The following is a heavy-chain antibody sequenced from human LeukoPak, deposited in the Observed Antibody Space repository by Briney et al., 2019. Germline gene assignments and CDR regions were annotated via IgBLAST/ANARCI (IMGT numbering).Heavy chain of an antibody. Sequence: SQNLSLTCAISGDSVSSNSAAWSWIRQSPSRGLEWLGRTYYRSKWYNDYAVSVKSRMTINPDTSKNQFSLQLNSVTPEDTAVYYCARVVAGLGYFDYWGQGTLVTVSS. D-gene: IGHD3/OR15-3a*01. CDR1: GDSVSSNSAA. CDR3: ARVVAGLGYFDY. CDR2: TYYRSKWYN. J-gene: IGHJ4*02. V-gene: IGHV6-1*01.